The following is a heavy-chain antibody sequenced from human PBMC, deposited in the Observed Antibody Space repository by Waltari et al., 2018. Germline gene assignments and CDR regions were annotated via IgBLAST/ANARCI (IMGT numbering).Heavy chain of an antibody. CDR1: GGSLSRGNYY. J-gene: IGHJ4*02. CDR2: IYNTGNT. CDR3: ARGIWSGFQGYFDS. D-gene: IGHD3-3*01. V-gene: IGHV4-30-4*01. Sequence: QVQLQESGPGLVKSSQTLSLTCSVSGGSLSRGNYYWLWLRQPPGKGLEWIGFIYNTGNTDYNPSLNYNPSLKSRVTISVDKSKNQFSLNLSSVTGADTAVYYCARGIWSGFQGYFDSWGQGTLVTVSS.